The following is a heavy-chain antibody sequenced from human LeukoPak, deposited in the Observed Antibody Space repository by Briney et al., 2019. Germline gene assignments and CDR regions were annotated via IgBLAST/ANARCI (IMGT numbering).Heavy chain of an antibody. D-gene: IGHD1-26*01. CDR3: ARERIVGAIAEGYYFDY. J-gene: IGHJ4*02. Sequence: NPSETLSLTCTVPGGSISSDGYSWSCIRQHPGKGLEWIGYIYYSGSTYYIPSLKSRVTISVDTSKNQFSLKLSSVTAADTAVYYCARERIVGAIAEGYYFDYWGQGTLVTVSS. CDR1: GGSISSDGYS. CDR2: IYYSGST. V-gene: IGHV4-31*03.